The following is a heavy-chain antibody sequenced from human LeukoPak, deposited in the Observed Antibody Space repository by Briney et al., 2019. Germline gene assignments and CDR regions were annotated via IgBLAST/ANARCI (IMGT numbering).Heavy chain of an antibody. CDR2: LSYTGKT. V-gene: IGHV4-59*02. Sequence: SETLSLTCVVSGASVSSSHWNWIRQFPGKGLEWIGCLSYTGKTDYNPSLTSRVTISVDTSKTQVSLKLRSVTAADTAVYYCSEGYFEPFDHWGQGTLVTVSS. D-gene: IGHD2/OR15-2a*01. CDR1: GASVSSSH. J-gene: IGHJ4*02. CDR3: SEGYFEPFDH.